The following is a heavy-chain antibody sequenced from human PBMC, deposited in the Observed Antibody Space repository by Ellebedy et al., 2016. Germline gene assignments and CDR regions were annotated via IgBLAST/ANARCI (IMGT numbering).Heavy chain of an antibody. CDR2: IKQDGSEK. D-gene: IGHD6-19*01. CDR3: AKVGQWLVFDY. CDR1: GFVFTNAW. V-gene: IGHV3-7*01. Sequence: GGSLRLSCAGSGFVFTNAWMNWFRQVPTKGLEWVATIKQDGSEKYYLDSVKGRFTISRDNAKSSLSLQMNSLRVEDTAVYYCAKVGQWLVFDYWGHGSLVTVSS. J-gene: IGHJ4*01.